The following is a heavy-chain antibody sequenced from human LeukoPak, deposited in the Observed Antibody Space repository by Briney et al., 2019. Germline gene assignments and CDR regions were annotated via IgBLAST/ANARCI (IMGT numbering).Heavy chain of an antibody. CDR3: ARDTGYCSSTSCYRYYYYYMDV. CDR2: IIAIFGTP. Sequence: AVTVSFKASGGTFIIYAISWVRQAPGQGGEWMGGIIAIFGTPNYAQKFQGRVTITTDESTSTAYTELSSLRSEDTAVYYCARDTGYCSSTSCYRYYYYYMDVWGKGTTVTVSS. D-gene: IGHD2-2*01. CDR1: GGTFIIYA. J-gene: IGHJ6*03. V-gene: IGHV1-69*05.